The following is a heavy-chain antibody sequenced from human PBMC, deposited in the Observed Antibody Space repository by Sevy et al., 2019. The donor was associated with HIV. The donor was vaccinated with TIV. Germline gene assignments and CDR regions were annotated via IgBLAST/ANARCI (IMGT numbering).Heavy chain of an antibody. CDR3: AKSREFYDDNSGYFDY. J-gene: IGHJ4*02. Sequence: ASMKVSCKVSGYTLIDLSMHWVRQAPGKGLEWMGRFDPEDGERIYAQKFQGRVTITEDTSTDTAYMELSSLRSEDTAVYYCAKSREFYDDNSGYFDYWGQGTLVTVSS. CDR2: FDPEDGER. CDR1: GYTLIDLS. V-gene: IGHV1-24*01. D-gene: IGHD3-22*01.